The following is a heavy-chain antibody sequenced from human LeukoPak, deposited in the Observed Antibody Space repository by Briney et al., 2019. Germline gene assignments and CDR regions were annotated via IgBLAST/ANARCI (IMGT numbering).Heavy chain of an antibody. CDR3: AKAKYGSGDRFDP. CDR1: GFTFDDYA. Sequence: GGSLRLSCAASGFTFDDYAMHWVRQAPGKGLEWVSGISWNSGSIGYADSVKGRFTISRDNAKNSLYLQMNSLRAEDTALYYCAKAKYGSGDRFDPWGRGTLVTVSS. J-gene: IGHJ5*02. V-gene: IGHV3-9*01. D-gene: IGHD3-10*01. CDR2: ISWNSGSI.